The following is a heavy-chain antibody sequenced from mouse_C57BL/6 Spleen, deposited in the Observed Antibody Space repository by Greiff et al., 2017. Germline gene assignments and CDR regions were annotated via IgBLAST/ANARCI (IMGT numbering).Heavy chain of an antibody. J-gene: IGHJ2*01. CDR1: GYAFTNYL. CDR2: INPGSGGT. V-gene: IGHV1-54*01. CDR3: ARRRGEDYDDFDD. D-gene: IGHD2-4*01. Sequence: QVQLKQSGAELVRPGTSVKVSCKASGYAFTNYLIEWVKQRPGQGLEWIGVINPGSGGTNYNEKFKGKATLTADKSSSTAYMQLSSLTSEDSAVYFGARRRGEDYDDFDDWGKGTTLTVSS.